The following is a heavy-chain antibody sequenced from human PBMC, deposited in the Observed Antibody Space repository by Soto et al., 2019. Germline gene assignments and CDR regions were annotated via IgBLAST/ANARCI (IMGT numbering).Heavy chain of an antibody. V-gene: IGHV4-4*02. CDR2: IYHSGST. D-gene: IGHD5-12*01. CDR1: GGSISSSNW. Sequence: PSETLSLTCAVSGGSISSSNWWSWVRQPPGKGLEWIGEIYHSGSTNYNPSLKSRVTISVDKSKNQFSLKLSSVTAADTAVYYCARAGVATITRYYYGMDVWGQGTTVTVS. CDR3: ARAGVATITRYYYGMDV. J-gene: IGHJ6*02.